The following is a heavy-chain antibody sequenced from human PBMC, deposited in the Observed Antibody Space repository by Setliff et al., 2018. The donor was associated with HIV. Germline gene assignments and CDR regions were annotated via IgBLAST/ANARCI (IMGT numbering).Heavy chain of an antibody. J-gene: IGHJ6*03. D-gene: IGHD5-12*01. Sequence: GSLRLSCAASGFTFSTHSMNWVRQAPGKGLEWVSYISGSGSIIYYADSVKGRFTISRDNAEYSLHLQMNSMRAEDTAVYYCARARLRNYYYYMDVWAKGTTVTVSS. V-gene: IGHV3-48*03. CDR2: ISGSGSII. CDR3: ARARLRNYYYYMDV. CDR1: GFTFSTHS.